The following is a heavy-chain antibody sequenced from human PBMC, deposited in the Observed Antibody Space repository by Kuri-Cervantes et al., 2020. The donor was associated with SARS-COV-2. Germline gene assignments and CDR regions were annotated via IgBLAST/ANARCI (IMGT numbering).Heavy chain of an antibody. D-gene: IGHD2-21*01. CDR3: AKDGDPDY. V-gene: IGHV3-9*01. CDR2: ISWNSGSI. CDR1: GFTFDDYA. Sequence: SLKISCAASGFTFDDYAMHWVRQAPGKGLEWVSGISWNSGSIGYADSVKGRFTISRDNAKNSLYLQMNSLRAEDTAVYYCAKDGDPDYWGQGTLVTVSS. J-gene: IGHJ4*02.